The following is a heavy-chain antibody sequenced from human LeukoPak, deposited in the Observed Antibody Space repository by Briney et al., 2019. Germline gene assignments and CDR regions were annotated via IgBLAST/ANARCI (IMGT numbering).Heavy chain of an antibody. CDR3: ARDLLAAADY. CDR2: ISYDGSNK. V-gene: IGHV3-30*04. D-gene: IGHD6-13*01. CDR1: GFTFSSYA. J-gene: IGHJ4*02. Sequence: PGRSLRLSCAASGFTFSSYAMHWVRQAPGKGLEWVAVISYDGSNKYYADSVKGRFTISRDNAKNSLYLQMNSLRAEDMAVYYCARDLLAAADYWGQGTLVTVSS.